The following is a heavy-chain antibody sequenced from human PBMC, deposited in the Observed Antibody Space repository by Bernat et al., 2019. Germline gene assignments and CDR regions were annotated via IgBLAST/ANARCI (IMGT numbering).Heavy chain of an antibody. CDR2: ISAYNGNT. Sequence: QFQLVQSGAEVKKPGASVKVSCKASGYTFTLYVISWVRQAPGQALEWMGWISAYNGNTNYAQKLQGRVTMTTDTSTRTAYMELRSLGSDDTAVYYCARVGPSRARPYYYYMDVWGKGTTVTVSS. D-gene: IGHD3-16*01. J-gene: IGHJ6*03. V-gene: IGHV1-18*04. CDR1: GYTFTLYV. CDR3: ARVGPSRARPYYYYMDV.